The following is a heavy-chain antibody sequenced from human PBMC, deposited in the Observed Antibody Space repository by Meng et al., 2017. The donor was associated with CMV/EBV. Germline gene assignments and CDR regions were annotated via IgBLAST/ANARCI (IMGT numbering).Heavy chain of an antibody. J-gene: IGHJ4*02. Sequence: GESLKISCAASGFTFSSYAMHWVRQAPGKGLEWVAVISYDGSNKYYADSVKGRFTISRDNSKNTLYLQMNSLRAEDTAVYYCARDSHCSSTSCPLDYWGQGTLDTVSS. CDR2: ISYDGSNK. CDR3: ARDSHCSSTSCPLDY. CDR1: GFTFSSYA. V-gene: IGHV3-30-3*01. D-gene: IGHD2-2*01.